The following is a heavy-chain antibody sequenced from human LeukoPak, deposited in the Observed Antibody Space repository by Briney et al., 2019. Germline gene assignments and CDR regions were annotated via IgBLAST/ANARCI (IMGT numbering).Heavy chain of an antibody. CDR1: GFTFSDYY. V-gene: IGHV3-11*01. CDR2: ISSGASSI. CDR3: AKDRFGNRGYFDY. J-gene: IGHJ4*02. D-gene: IGHD3-10*01. Sequence: PGGSLRLSCAASGFTFSDYYMSWIRQAPGMGLEWVSYISSGASSIHYADSVKGRFTISRDNAQNSLYLQMNSLRAEDTAVYYCAKDRFGNRGYFDYWGQGTLVTVSS.